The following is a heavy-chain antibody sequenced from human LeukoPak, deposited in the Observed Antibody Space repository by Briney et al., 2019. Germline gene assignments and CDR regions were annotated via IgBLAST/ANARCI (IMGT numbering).Heavy chain of an antibody. CDR1: GYTFIDHY. Sequence: ASVKVSCTASGYTFIDHYITWVGQAPGQGLEWMGWIIPNSGGTKFAQKFQGRVTMTRDTSISTFYMELSSLRSDDTAVYYCARLGDLVRGAFDLWGQGTMVSVSS. J-gene: IGHJ3*01. CDR2: IIPNSGGT. V-gene: IGHV1-2*02. D-gene: IGHD3-10*01. CDR3: ARLGDLVRGAFDL.